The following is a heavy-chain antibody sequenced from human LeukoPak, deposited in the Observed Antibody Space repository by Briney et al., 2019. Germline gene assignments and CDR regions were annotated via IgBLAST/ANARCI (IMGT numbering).Heavy chain of an antibody. D-gene: IGHD4-17*01. V-gene: IGHV3-53*01. CDR1: GFIFSNSY. Sequence: GGSLRLSCAASGFIFSNSYMSWVRQAPGKGLEWVSVLHTGGRTFYADSVMGRFTISRDNSKNTLYLQMNSLRAEDTAVYYCARARSYGDYVGDYFDYWGQGTLVTVSS. CDR3: ARARSYGDYVGDYFDY. CDR2: LHTGGRT. J-gene: IGHJ4*02.